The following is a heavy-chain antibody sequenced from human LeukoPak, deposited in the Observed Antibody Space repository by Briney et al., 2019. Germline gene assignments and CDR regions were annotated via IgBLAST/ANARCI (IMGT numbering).Heavy chain of an antibody. D-gene: IGHD3-9*01. CDR3: ARWLRGYSDILRRAFDI. V-gene: IGHV1-2*02. J-gene: IGHJ3*02. CDR2: INPNSGGT. CDR1: GHTFTGYY. Sequence: ASVKVSCKASGHTFTGYYMHWVRQAPGQGLEWMGWINPNSGGTIYAQKFQGGVTMTRDTSISTAYMELSRLTSDDTAVYYCARWLRGYSDILRRAFDIWGQGTMVTVSS.